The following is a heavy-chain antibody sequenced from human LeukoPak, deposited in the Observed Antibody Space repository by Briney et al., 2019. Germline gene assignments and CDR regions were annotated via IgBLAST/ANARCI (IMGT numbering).Heavy chain of an antibody. J-gene: IGHJ5*02. CDR1: GYTFTGYC. V-gene: IGHV1-2*02. Sequence: ASVKVSCKASGYTFTGYCMHWVRQAPGQGLEWMGWINPKSGGTNYAQKFQGRVTMTTDTSTSTAYMELRSLRSDDTAVYYCARGRQIWELWFDPWGQGTLVTVSS. D-gene: IGHD1-26*01. CDR3: ARGRQIWELWFDP. CDR2: INPKSGGT.